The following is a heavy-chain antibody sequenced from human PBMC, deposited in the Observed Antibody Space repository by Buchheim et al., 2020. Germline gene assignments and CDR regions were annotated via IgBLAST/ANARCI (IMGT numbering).Heavy chain of an antibody. Sequence: EVQLVESGGGLVQPGGSLRLSCAASGFTFSSYSMNWVRQAPGKGLEWVSYISSSSSTIYYAYSVKGRFTISRDNAKNSLYLQMNSLRAEDTAVYYCARDSRSRANTQINYYYYMDVWGKGTT. CDR1: GFTFSSYS. CDR3: ARDSRSRANTQINYYYYMDV. V-gene: IGHV3-48*01. J-gene: IGHJ6*03. CDR2: ISSSSSTI. D-gene: IGHD2-15*01.